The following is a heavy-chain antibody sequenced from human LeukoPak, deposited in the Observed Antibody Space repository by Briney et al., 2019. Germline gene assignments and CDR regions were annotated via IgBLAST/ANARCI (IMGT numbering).Heavy chain of an antibody. D-gene: IGHD3-10*01. CDR1: GFTFSNYW. V-gene: IGHV3-7*05. Sequence: GGSLRLSCAASGFTFSNYWMSWVRLAPGKGLEWVANIKQDGSEKYYVDSVKGRFTISRDNAKNSLDLQMNSLRAEDTAVYHCARDIYYGSGSYLGVIDYWGQGTPVTVSS. CDR2: IKQDGSEK. CDR3: ARDIYYGSGSYLGVIDY. J-gene: IGHJ4*02.